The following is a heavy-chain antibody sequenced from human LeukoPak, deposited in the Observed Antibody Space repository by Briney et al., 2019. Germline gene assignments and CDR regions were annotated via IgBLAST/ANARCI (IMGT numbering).Heavy chain of an antibody. CDR2: IYYSGST. D-gene: IGHD3-3*01. CDR1: GGSISSSSYY. J-gene: IGHJ3*02. Sequence: PSETLSLTCTVSGGSISSSSYYWGWIRQPPGKGLEWIGSIYYSGSTYYNPSLKSRVTISVDTSKNQFSLKLSSVTAADTAVYYCARDFVFGFGAFDIWGQGTMVTVSS. V-gene: IGHV4-39*07. CDR3: ARDFVFGFGAFDI.